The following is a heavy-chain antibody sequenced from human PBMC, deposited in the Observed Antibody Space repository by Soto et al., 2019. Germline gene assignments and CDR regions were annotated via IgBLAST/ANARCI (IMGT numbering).Heavy chain of an antibody. V-gene: IGHV3-30-3*01. CDR3: ARSPRGCSFTSHCYSGY. D-gene: IGHD1-26*01. J-gene: IGHJ4*02. CDR1: GFTFSSYA. Sequence: QVQLVESGGGVVQPGRSLRLSCAASGFTFSSYAMHWVRQAPGKGLEWVAVISYDGSNKYYADSVKGRFTISRDNSKNTLYLQMNSLRAEDTAVYYCARSPRGCSFTSHCYSGYWGQGTLVTVSS. CDR2: ISYDGSNK.